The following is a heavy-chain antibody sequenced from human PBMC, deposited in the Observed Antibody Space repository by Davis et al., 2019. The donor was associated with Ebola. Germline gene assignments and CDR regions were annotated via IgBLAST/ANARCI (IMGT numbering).Heavy chain of an antibody. V-gene: IGHV1-18*01. CDR2: ISGYNGNT. Sequence: ASVQVPCMASGYTSTSHGISRARQAPGQGLEWMGWISGYNGNTNYAQRLQGRVTMTTDTSTSTAYMELRSLRSDDTAVYYCARGHYYDSSGYFQHWGQGTLVTVSS. J-gene: IGHJ1*01. D-gene: IGHD3-22*01. CDR3: ARGHYYDSSGYFQH. CDR1: GYTSTSHG.